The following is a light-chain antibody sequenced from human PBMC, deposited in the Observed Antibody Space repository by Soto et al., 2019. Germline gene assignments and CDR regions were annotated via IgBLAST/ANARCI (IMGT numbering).Light chain of an antibody. Sequence: QTVVTQEPSLTVSPGGTVTLTCASSTGDVTSGHYPYWFQQKPGQAPTTLIYDTSSKHSWTPARFSGSLLGGKAALTLSGAQPEDEAEYYCLLSYSAARPVVFGGGTKLTVL. CDR1: TGDVTSGHY. CDR2: DTS. J-gene: IGLJ2*01. CDR3: LLSYSAARPVV. V-gene: IGLV7-46*01.